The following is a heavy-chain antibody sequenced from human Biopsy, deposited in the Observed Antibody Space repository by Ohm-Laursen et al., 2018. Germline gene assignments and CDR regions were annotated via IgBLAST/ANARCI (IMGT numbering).Heavy chain of an antibody. J-gene: IGHJ6*02. CDR1: GFSLSARGTC. V-gene: IGHV2-70*11. CDR3: ARTPILIVSAGLVYRHRRHLQGMDV. D-gene: IGHD6-13*01. Sequence: TQTLTLTSSFSGFSLSARGTCVSWIRQAPGKALEWLARVDWDDYKDYSASLQTKLSIPKDTSNDQVVLTVNNVDPADTATYYCARTPILIVSAGLVYRHRRHLQGMDVWGQGIAVTVS. CDR2: VDWDDYK.